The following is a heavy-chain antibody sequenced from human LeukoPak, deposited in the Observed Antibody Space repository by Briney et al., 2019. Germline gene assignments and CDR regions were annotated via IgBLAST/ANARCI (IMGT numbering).Heavy chain of an antibody. V-gene: IGHV3-7*01. D-gene: IGHD5-18*01. J-gene: IGHJ4*02. CDR2: IKHDGSDK. Sequence: GGSLRLSCAASGFTFSSYLMNWVRQAPGKGLEWVAYIKHDGSDKKYVDSVKGRFTISRDNAENSLFLQMDNLRAEDTAVYYCAPQAGYSYGYSVVDYWGQGTLVTVSS. CDR3: APQAGYSYGYSVVDY. CDR1: GFTFSSYL.